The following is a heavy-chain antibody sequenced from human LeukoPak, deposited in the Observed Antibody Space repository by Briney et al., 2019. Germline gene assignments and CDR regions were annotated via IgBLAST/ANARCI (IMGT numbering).Heavy chain of an antibody. V-gene: IGHV4-4*07. Sequence: SETLSLTCTGSGSSIRSYCWSWLRQPAGKGLEGIGRIYTSGNTSYNPSLTCRVTMSVDTSKNQCSLKLSSVTAADTAVDYWARDAFSGGTRFDPWGQGTLVTVSS. D-gene: IGHD1-1*01. CDR2: IYTSGNT. CDR3: ARDAFSGGTRFDP. J-gene: IGHJ5*02. CDR1: GSSIRSYC.